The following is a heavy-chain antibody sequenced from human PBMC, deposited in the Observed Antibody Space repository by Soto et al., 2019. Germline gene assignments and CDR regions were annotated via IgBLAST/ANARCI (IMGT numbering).Heavy chain of an antibody. CDR3: ARDSHYYDSSGYYYRYYYYGMDV. CDR1: GFTFSSYA. D-gene: IGHD3-22*01. CDR2: ISYDGSNK. Sequence: QVQLVGSGGGVVQPGRSLRLSCAASGFTFSSYAMHWVRQAPGKGLEWVAVISYDGSNKYYADSVKGRFTISRDNSKNTLYLQMNSLRAEDTAVYYCARDSHYYDSSGYYYRYYYYGMDVWGQGTTVTVSS. J-gene: IGHJ6*02. V-gene: IGHV3-30-3*01.